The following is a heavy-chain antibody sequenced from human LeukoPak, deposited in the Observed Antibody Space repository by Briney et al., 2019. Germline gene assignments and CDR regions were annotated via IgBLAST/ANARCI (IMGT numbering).Heavy chain of an antibody. V-gene: IGHV1-2*02. CDR2: TNPNSGGT. D-gene: IGHD2-2*01. CDR3: ARLSVVVVVPAANDWFDP. Sequence: GASVKVSCKASGYTFTGYYMHWVRQAPGQGLEWMGWTNPNSGGTNYAQKFQGRVTMTRDTSISTAYMELSRLRSDDTAVYYCARLSVVVVVPAANDWFDPWGQGTLVTVSS. J-gene: IGHJ5*02. CDR1: GYTFTGYY.